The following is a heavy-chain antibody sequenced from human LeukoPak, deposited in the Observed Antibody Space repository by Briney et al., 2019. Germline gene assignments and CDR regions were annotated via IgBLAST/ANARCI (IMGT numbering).Heavy chain of an antibody. Sequence: PGGSLRLSCAASGFTFSSYAMSWVRQTPGKGLEWVSAISGSGGNTFYGDSVKGRFTISRDNSKNTLYLQMTSLGAEDTAVYYCAKAFGRTIFGGDVIYYYYMDVWGKGTTVTVSS. D-gene: IGHD3-3*01. CDR1: GFTFSSYA. CDR3: AKAFGRTIFGGDVIYYYYMDV. J-gene: IGHJ6*03. V-gene: IGHV3-23*01. CDR2: ISGSGGNT.